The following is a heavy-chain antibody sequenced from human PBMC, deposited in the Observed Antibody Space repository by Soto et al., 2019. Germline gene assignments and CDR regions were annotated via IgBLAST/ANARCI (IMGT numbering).Heavy chain of an antibody. D-gene: IGHD2-21*01. Sequence: GGSLRLSCAASAFTFSNHWFHWVRQAPGKGLVWVSGINADGSLTFYADSVKGRFTVSRDNAKNTLNLQMNSLRVEDTAVYYCANLFDFDDWGKGALVTVAS. CDR3: ANLFDFDD. V-gene: IGHV3-74*01. J-gene: IGHJ4*02. CDR1: AFTFSNHW. CDR2: INADGSLT.